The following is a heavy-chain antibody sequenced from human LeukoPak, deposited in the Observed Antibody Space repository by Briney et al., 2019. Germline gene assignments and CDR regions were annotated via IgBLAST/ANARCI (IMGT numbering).Heavy chain of an antibody. D-gene: IGHD4-17*01. CDR1: GFTFSSYG. V-gene: IGHV3-30*03. CDR2: ISYDVSNK. CDR3: ARISTVTSLDAFDI. Sequence: GGSLRLSCAASGFTFSSYGMHWVRQAPGKGLEWVAVISYDVSNKYYADSVQGRFNISSDNSKNTLYLQMNSLRAEDTAVYYCARISTVTSLDAFDIWGQGTMVTVSS. J-gene: IGHJ3*02.